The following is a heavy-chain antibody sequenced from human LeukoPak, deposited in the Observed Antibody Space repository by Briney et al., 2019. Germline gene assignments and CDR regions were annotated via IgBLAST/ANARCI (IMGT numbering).Heavy chain of an antibody. D-gene: IGHD6-13*01. CDR1: GFTFSSYG. CDR3: ARVDSSSYNWFDP. CDR2: IWYDGSNK. Sequence: PGGSLRLSCAASGFTFSSYGMHWVRQAPGKGLEWVAVIWYDGSNKYYADSVKGRFTISRDNAKNSLYLQMNSLRAEDTAVYYCARVDSSSYNWFDPWGQGTLVTVSS. J-gene: IGHJ5*02. V-gene: IGHV3-33*01.